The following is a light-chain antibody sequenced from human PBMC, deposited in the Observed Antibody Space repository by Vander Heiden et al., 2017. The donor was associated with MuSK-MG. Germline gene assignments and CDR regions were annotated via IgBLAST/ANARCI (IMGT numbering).Light chain of an antibody. J-gene: IGLJ2*01. CDR2: VDS. CDR3: QSTDSSRSGLV. V-gene: IGLV1-40*01. Sequence: GTNAWTSSCSNAGADIDVHWYQQQPGTAPKLLIEVDSKRPSGVPDRFSGSRSSTSATLDITGLQAEDEADDYCQSTDSSRSGLVFGGGTKLTVL. CDR1: CSNAGADID.